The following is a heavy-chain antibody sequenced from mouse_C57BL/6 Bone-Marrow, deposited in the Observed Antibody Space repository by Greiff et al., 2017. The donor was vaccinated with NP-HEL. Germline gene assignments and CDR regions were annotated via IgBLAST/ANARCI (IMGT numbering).Heavy chain of an antibody. CDR3: ARSGYGSSLDTFDY. Sequence: QVQLQQSGAELVKPGASVKISCKASGYAFSSYWMNWVKQRPGKGLEWIGQIYPGDGDTNYNGKFKGKATLTADKSSSTAYMQLSSLTSEDSAVYFCARSGYGSSLDTFDYWGQGTTLTVSA. CDR2: IYPGDGDT. CDR1: GYAFSSYW. J-gene: IGHJ2*01. D-gene: IGHD1-1*01. V-gene: IGHV1-80*01.